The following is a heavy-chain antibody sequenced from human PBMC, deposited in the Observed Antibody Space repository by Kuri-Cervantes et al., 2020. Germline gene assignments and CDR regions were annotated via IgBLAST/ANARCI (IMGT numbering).Heavy chain of an antibody. J-gene: IGHJ4*02. CDR2: IYYSGST. CDR3: ARGGYYYDSSGSLDY. CDR1: GGSISSGGYY. V-gene: IGHV4-31*02. Sequence: SCTVSGGSISSGGYYWSWIRQHPGKGLEWIGYIYYSGSTYYNPSLKSRVTISVDTSKNQFSLKLSSVTAADTAVYCCARGGYYYDSSGSLDYWGQGTLVTVSS. D-gene: IGHD3-22*01.